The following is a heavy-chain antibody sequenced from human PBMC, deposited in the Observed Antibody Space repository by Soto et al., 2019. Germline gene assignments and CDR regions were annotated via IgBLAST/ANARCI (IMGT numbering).Heavy chain of an antibody. Sequence: GGSLRLSCAASGFTFSNYAINWVRQSPGKGLEWVSVISGSVGSTYYADSVKGRFTITRDNAKNTLYLQMNSLRAEDTAVYYCAKAGGAAGTVDYFDYWGQGTLVTVSS. CDR2: ISGSVGST. CDR3: AKAGGAAGTVDYFDY. V-gene: IGHV3-23*01. D-gene: IGHD6-13*01. CDR1: GFTFSNYA. J-gene: IGHJ4*02.